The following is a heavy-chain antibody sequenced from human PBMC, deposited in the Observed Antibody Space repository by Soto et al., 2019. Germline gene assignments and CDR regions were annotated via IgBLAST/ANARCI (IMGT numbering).Heavy chain of an antibody. V-gene: IGHV1-69*01. CDR3: ATVPILDAVYYDFYFRVDV. J-gene: IGHJ6*04. CDR2: MIPIFGRA. Sequence: LVQSGAEVKKPGASVNLSCTASGYIFNNYGLSWVRQAPGQGLEWVAGMIPIFGRANYAERLQGRVSITADEATATAFMEMRSLRSEDTAVYYCATVPILDAVYYDFYFRVDVWGEGTTITVSS. D-gene: IGHD2-21*02. CDR1: GYIFNNYG.